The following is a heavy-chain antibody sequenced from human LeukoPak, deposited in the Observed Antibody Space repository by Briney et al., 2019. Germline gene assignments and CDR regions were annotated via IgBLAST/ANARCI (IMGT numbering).Heavy chain of an antibody. D-gene: IGHD4-23*01. CDR1: GCTFTGYY. V-gene: IGHV1-2*06. J-gene: IGHJ5*02. CDR2: INPNSGGT. Sequence: ASVKVSCKASGCTFTGYYMHWVRQAPGQGLEWMGRINPNSGGTNYAQKFQGRVTMTRDTSISTAYMELSRLRSDDTAVYYCARGTVSAVTNWFDPWGQGTLVTVSS. CDR3: ARGTVSAVTNWFDP.